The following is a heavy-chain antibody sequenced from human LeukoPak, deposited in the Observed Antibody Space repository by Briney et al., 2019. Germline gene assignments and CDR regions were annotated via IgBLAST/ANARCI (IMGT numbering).Heavy chain of an antibody. CDR2: IWYDGSNK. D-gene: IGHD3-22*01. V-gene: IGHV3-33*01. Sequence: GGSLRLSCAASGFTFSSYGMHWVRQAPGKGLEWVAVIWYDGSNKYYADSVKGRFTISRDNSKNTLYLQMNSLRAEDTAVYYCAREEYDSSGYSRFDPWGQGTLVIVSS. CDR3: AREEYDSSGYSRFDP. J-gene: IGHJ5*02. CDR1: GFTFSSYG.